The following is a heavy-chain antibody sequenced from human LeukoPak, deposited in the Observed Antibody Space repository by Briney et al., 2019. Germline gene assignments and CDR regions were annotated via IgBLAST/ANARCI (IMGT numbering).Heavy chain of an antibody. J-gene: IGHJ4*02. CDR2: IDWNSGAL. V-gene: IGHV3-9*01. Sequence: GGSLRLSCAASGFTFDDYGIHWVRQAPGKGLEWVSGIDWNSGALGYADSVKGRFTISRDNAKNSLYLQMNSLRAEDTALYYCVKDRVANLFGSGAFEYWGQGTLVTVSS. CDR3: VKDRVANLFGSGAFEY. CDR1: GFTFDDYG. D-gene: IGHD3-10*01.